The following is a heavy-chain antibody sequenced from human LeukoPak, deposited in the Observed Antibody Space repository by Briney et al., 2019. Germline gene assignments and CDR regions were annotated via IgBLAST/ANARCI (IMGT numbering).Heavy chain of an antibody. CDR3: AGVRQLEHFDY. CDR1: GFTFSDYW. D-gene: IGHD6-13*01. CDR2: IKQDGGEK. J-gene: IGHJ4*02. Sequence: PGGSLRLSCAASGFTFSDYWMSWVRQAPGKGLEWVANIKQDGGEKYYVDSVKGRFTISRDNAKNSLYLLMNSVRAEDTAVYYCAGVRQLEHFDYWGQGTLVTVSS. V-gene: IGHV3-7*01.